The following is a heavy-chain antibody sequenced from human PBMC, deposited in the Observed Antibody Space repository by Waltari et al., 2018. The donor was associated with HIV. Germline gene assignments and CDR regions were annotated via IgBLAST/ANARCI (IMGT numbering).Heavy chain of an antibody. CDR2: IWFGGTDK. Sequence: CVASEFSFSSYGMHWVRQAPGKGLEWVAAIWFGGTDKYYVDSVKGRFTISRDNSKNTLYLQMNSLRAEDTAVYYCARAHGEYCSSGSCYFVYYYYGLDVWGQGTTVTVTS. V-gene: IGHV3-33*01. CDR3: ARAHGEYCSSGSCYFVYYYYGLDV. J-gene: IGHJ6*02. D-gene: IGHD2-15*01. CDR1: EFSFSSYG.